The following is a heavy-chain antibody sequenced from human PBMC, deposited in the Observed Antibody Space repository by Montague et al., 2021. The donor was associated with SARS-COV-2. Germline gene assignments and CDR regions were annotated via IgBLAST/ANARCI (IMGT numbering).Heavy chain of an antibody. CDR1: GFTFNAFA. CDR2: ISYDGSKT. J-gene: IGHJ6*02. Sequence: SLRLSCAASGFTFNAFAMHWVRQAPGKGLEWVAVISYDGSKTFTADSVKGRVTISRDNSKNTLSLQMNSLRPEDTAMYYCARDQNEFDNRWSYYNYNYGLIVWGQGSTVNGSS. CDR3: ARDQNEFDNRWSYYNYNYGLIV. V-gene: IGHV3-30*04. D-gene: IGHD3-10*01.